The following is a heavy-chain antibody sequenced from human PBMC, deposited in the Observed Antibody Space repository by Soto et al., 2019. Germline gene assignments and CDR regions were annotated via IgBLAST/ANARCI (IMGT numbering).Heavy chain of an antibody. CDR3: ARLIVVVPGGWFDP. V-gene: IGHV4-59*01. J-gene: IGHJ5*02. CDR2: IYYSGST. D-gene: IGHD2-2*01. CDR1: GGSISSYY. Sequence: SETLSLTCTVSGGSISSYYWSWIRQPPGKGLEWIGYIYYSGSTNYNPSLKSRVTISVDTSKNQFSLKLSSVTAADTAVYHCARLIVVVPGGWFDPWGQGTLVTVSS.